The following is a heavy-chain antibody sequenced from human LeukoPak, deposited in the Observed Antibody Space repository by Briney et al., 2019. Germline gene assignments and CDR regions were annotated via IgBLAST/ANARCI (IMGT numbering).Heavy chain of an antibody. Sequence: SEPLSLTCTVSGGSISSYYWSWIRQPPGKGLEWIGYIYCSGSTNYNPSLKSRVTISVDTSKNQFSLKLSSVTAADTAVYYCARGGYDLWSGSKNWFDPWGQGTLVTVSS. V-gene: IGHV4-59*01. CDR1: GGSISSYY. CDR3: ARGGYDLWSGSKNWFDP. CDR2: IYCSGST. J-gene: IGHJ5*02. D-gene: IGHD3-3*01.